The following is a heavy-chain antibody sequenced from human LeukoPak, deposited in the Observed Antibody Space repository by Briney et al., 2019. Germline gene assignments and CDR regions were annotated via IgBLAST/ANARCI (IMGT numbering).Heavy chain of an antibody. Sequence: GRSLRLSCAASGFTFSNFGMHWVRQAPGKGLEWVAVISYDGKNEYYTDSVKGRFTISRDNAKNTLYLQMNSLRAEDTAVYYCARYSSADAFDIWGQGTMVTVSS. CDR2: ISYDGKNE. D-gene: IGHD3-22*01. J-gene: IGHJ3*02. CDR3: ARYSSADAFDI. V-gene: IGHV3-30*03. CDR1: GFTFSNFG.